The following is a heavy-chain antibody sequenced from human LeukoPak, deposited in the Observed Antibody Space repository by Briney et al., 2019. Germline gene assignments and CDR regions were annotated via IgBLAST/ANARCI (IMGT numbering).Heavy chain of an antibody. CDR3: ARESGKMTTVVTPLGY. V-gene: IGHV3-30*03. D-gene: IGHD4-23*01. CDR2: ISHDGSNK. CDR1: GFTFSSYG. Sequence: GRSLRLSCAASGFTFSSYGMHWVRQAPGKGLEWVAFISHDGSNKYYADSVKGRFTISRDNAKNSLYLQMNSLRAEDTAVYYCARESGKMTTVVTPLGYWGQGTLVTVSS. J-gene: IGHJ4*02.